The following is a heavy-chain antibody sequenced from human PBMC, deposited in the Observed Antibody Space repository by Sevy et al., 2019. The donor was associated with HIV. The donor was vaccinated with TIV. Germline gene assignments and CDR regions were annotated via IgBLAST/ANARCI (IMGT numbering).Heavy chain of an antibody. D-gene: IGHD1-26*01. CDR1: GGSISSYY. CDR3: ARGAPDTWAPFDY. Sequence: SETLSLTCTVSGGSISSYYWSWIRQPRGKGLEWIGYIYYSGSTNYNPSLKSRVTISVDTSKNQFSLKLSSVTAADTAVYYCARGAPDTWAPFDYWGQGTLVTVSS. V-gene: IGHV4-59*01. CDR2: IYYSGST. J-gene: IGHJ4*02.